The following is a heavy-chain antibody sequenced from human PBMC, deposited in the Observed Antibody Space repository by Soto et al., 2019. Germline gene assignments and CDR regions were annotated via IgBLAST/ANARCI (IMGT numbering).Heavy chain of an antibody. V-gene: IGHV3-30*18. CDR1: GFTFSSYG. CDR3: AKDHYDFWSGYPYYYYGMGV. J-gene: IGHJ6*02. CDR2: ISYDGSNK. Sequence: GGSLRLSCAASGFTFSSYGMHWVRQAPGKGLEWVAVISYDGSNKYYADSVKGRFTISRDNSKNTLYLQMNSLRAEDTAVYYCAKDHYDFWSGYPYYYYGMGVWGQGTTVTVSS. D-gene: IGHD3-3*01.